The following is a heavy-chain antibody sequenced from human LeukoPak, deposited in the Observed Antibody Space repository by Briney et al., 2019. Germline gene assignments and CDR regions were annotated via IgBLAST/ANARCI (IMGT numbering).Heavy chain of an antibody. D-gene: IGHD2-21*02. CDR1: GYTFTSYY. Sequence: ASVKVSCKASGYTFTSYYMHWVRQAPGQGLEWMGIINPSGGSTRYEQKFQGRVTMTRDTSTSTVYMELSSLRSEDTAVYYCARDYCGGDCFPDYWGHGTLVTVSS. CDR2: INPSGGST. CDR3: ARDYCGGDCFPDY. V-gene: IGHV1-46*01. J-gene: IGHJ4*01.